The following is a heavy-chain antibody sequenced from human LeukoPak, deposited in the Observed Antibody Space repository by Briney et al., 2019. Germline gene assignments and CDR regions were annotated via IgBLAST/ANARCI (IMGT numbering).Heavy chain of an antibody. J-gene: IGHJ4*02. CDR1: GFTFNRYW. CDR3: AKDGGQWLVRQGNYFDY. CDR2: LNPDGSTT. D-gene: IGHD6-19*01. Sequence: PGGSLRLSCAASGFTFNRYWIHWVRQAPGKGLEWVSRLNPDGSTTTYAASVKGRFTISRDNSKNSLYLQMNSLRTEDTALYYCAKDGGQWLVRQGNYFDYWGQGTLVTVSS. V-gene: IGHV3-74*01.